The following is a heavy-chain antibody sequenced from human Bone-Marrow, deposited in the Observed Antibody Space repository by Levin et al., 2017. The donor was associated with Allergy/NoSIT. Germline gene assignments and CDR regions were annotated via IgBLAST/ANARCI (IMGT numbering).Heavy chain of an antibody. CDR2: ISGDGRGT. CDR3: AGDKYQLSSNSHALDV. V-gene: IGHV3-74*01. D-gene: IGHD2-2*01. CDR1: GFNFNTNW. J-gene: IGHJ6*02. Sequence: TGGSLRLSCVASGFNFNTNWMHWVRQPPGKGLVWVARISGDGRGTRYADSVMGRFTISRDNAKRTLYLEMTSLRAEDTGVYYCAGDKYQLSSNSHALDVWGHGTTLTVSS.